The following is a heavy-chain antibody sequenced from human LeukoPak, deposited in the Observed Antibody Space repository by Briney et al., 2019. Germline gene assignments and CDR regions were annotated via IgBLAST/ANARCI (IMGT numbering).Heavy chain of an antibody. V-gene: IGHV4-4*02. CDR2: IYHSGST. CDR3: ARGNDGQGAFDI. CDR1: GGSISSSNW. Sequence: PSETLSLTCTVSGGSISSSNWWSWVRQPPGKGLEWIGYIYHSGSTYYNPSLKSRVTISVDRSKNQFSLKLSSVTAADTAVYYCARGNDGQGAFDIWGQGTMVTVSS. J-gene: IGHJ3*02. D-gene: IGHD3-10*01.